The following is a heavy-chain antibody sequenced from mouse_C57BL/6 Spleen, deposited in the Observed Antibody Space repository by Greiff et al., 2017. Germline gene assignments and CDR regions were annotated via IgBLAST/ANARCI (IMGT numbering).Heavy chain of an antibody. CDR2: IYPSDSET. V-gene: IGHV1-61*01. CDR3: ARNPQYYGSSSHFDY. J-gene: IGHJ2*01. CDR1: GYTFTSYW. Sequence: QVQLQQPGAELVRPGSSVKLSCKASGYTFTSYWMDWVKQRPGQGLEWIGNIYPSDSETHYNQKFKDKATLTVDKSSSTAYMQLSSLTSEDSAVYYCARNPQYYGSSSHFDYWGQGTTPTVSS. D-gene: IGHD1-1*01.